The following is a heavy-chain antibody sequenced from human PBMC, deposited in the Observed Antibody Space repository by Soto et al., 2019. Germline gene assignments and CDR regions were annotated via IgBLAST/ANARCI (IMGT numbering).Heavy chain of an antibody. CDR1: GGSVSDGNYY. CDR2: IYYNGST. CDR3: AREPRLIIWFGALQD. Sequence: VQLQESGPGLVQPSQTLSLTCTVSGGSVSDGNYYWSWIRQHPGKGLEWIGYIYYNGSTYYNPSPTSRVSISVDPSKNQFSLSLSSLTAADTAVYYCAREPRLIIWFGALQDWGRGTLVTVSS. V-gene: IGHV4-31*03. J-gene: IGHJ4*02. D-gene: IGHD3-10*01.